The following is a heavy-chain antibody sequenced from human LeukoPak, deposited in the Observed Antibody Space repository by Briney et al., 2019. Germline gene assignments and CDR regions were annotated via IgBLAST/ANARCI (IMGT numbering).Heavy chain of an antibody. CDR3: ARDLCSSTSCYNWFDP. Sequence: SETLSLTCTVSGGSISSGGYYWRWIRQHPGTGLEWLGYIYYSGSTYYNPSLKSRVTISVDTSKNQFSLKLSSVTAADTAVYYCARDLCSSTSCYNWFDPWGQGTLVTVSS. CDR2: IYYSGST. CDR1: GGSISSGGYY. D-gene: IGHD2-2*01. J-gene: IGHJ5*02. V-gene: IGHV4-31*03.